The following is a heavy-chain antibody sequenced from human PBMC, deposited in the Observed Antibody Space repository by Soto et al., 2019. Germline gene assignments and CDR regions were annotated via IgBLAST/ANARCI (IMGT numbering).Heavy chain of an antibody. CDR1: GGSISSGDYY. D-gene: IGHD1-1*01. CDR2: IYYSGST. J-gene: IGHJ3*02. V-gene: IGHV4-30-4*01. Sequence: QVQLQESGPGLVKPSQTLSLTCTVSGGSISSGDYYWSWIRQPPGKGLEWIGYIYYSGSTYYNPSLTSRVTISVDTSKNQFSLKLSSVTAADTAVYYCARDVAPWNPTRHDAFDIWGQGTMVTVSS. CDR3: ARDVAPWNPTRHDAFDI.